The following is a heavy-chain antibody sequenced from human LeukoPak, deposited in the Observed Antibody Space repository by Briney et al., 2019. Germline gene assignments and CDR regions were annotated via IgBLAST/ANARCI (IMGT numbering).Heavy chain of an antibody. V-gene: IGHV4-39*01. CDR2: IYYHENT. J-gene: IGHJ4*02. D-gene: IGHD1-1*01. CDR3: ARRTYSAAYWKHFDY. CDR1: GGSISSSSDY. Sequence: SETLSLTCTVSGGSISSSSDYWGWIRQAPGKGLEWIGSIYYHENTYYNSSLKSRVAISVDTSKNQFSLKLNSVTAADTAVYFCARRTYSAAYWKHFDYWGQGTLVTVSS.